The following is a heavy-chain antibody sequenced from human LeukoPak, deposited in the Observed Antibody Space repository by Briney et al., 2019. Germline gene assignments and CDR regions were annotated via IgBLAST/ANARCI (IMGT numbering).Heavy chain of an antibody. Sequence: SQTLPLTCAIFGDSVSNNGAAWNWIRQSPSRGFEWLGRTYYRSKWFYDYAVSVRSRIIISPDTFQNQFSLQLSSMTPDDTAVYYCTRDPPNDQSYDVWGQGPLITVSS. D-gene: IGHD1-1*01. J-gene: IGHJ4*02. V-gene: IGHV6-1*01. CDR1: GDSVSNNGAA. CDR3: TRDPPNDQSYDV. CDR2: TYYRSKWFY.